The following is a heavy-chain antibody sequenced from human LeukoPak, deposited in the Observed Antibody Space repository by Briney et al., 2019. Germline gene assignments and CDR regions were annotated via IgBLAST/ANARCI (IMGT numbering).Heavy chain of an antibody. CDR1: GYTLTGYY. CDR3: ARVNVFGNKDRVLRFLEWSY. D-gene: IGHD3-3*01. V-gene: IGHV1-2*02. Sequence: ASVKVSXKASGYTLTGYYMHWVRQAPGQGLEWMGWINPNSGGTNYAQKFQGRVTMTRDTSISTAYMELSRLRSDDTAVYYCARVNVFGNKDRVLRFLEWSYWGQGTLVTVSS. J-gene: IGHJ4*02. CDR2: INPNSGGT.